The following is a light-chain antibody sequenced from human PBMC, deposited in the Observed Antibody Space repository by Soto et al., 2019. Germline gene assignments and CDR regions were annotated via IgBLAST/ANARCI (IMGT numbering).Light chain of an antibody. CDR1: QGIGDT. V-gene: IGKV3-20*01. Sequence: EIVLTQSPATLSLSPGERATLSCRASQGIGDTLAWYQQKPGQAPRLLIYGASSRATGIPDRFSGSGSGTDFTLTISRLEPEDFAVYYCQQYGSSPWTFGQGTKVDIK. CDR3: QQYGSSPWT. CDR2: GAS. J-gene: IGKJ1*01.